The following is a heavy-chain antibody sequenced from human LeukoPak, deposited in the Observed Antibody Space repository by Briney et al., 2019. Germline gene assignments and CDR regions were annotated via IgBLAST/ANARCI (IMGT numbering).Heavy chain of an antibody. CDR3: ARDRRGPFDY. CDR1: GFTFSNYA. CDR2: IKQDGSEK. V-gene: IGHV3-7*03. J-gene: IGHJ4*02. D-gene: IGHD3-10*01. Sequence: GGSLRLSCAASGFTFSNYAMSWVRQAPGKGLEWVANIKQDGSEKYYVDSLKGRFTISRDNAKNSLYLQMNSLRADDTGVYYCARDRRGPFDYWGQGTLVTVSS.